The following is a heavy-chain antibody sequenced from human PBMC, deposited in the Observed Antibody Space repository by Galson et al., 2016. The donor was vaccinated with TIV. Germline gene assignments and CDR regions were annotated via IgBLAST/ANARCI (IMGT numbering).Heavy chain of an antibody. CDR2: IYPDDSDT. CDR1: GYNFPIYW. Sequence: QSGAEVKKPGESLKISCKGSGYNFPIYWIGWVRQMPGKGLEWVGVIYPDDSDTRYSPTFQGQVTISADKSTTTAYLQWSSLKASDTAMYYCARVSRREVTDWYFDLWGLGTMVTVSS. D-gene: IGHD3-9*01. CDR3: ARVSRREVTDWYFDL. V-gene: IGHV5-51*03. J-gene: IGHJ3*01.